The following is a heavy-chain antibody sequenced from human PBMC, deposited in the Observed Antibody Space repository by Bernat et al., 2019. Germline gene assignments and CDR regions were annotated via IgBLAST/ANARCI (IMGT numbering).Heavy chain of an antibody. Sequence: QVQLVQSGAEVKKPGSSVKVSCKASGGTFSSYAISWVRQAPGQGLEWMGRIIPIFGIANYAQKFQARVTITAEKSTSTAYMELSSLRSEDTAVYYCARCPIQLWLQYFDYWGQGTLVTVSS. V-gene: IGHV1-69*04. CDR3: ARCPIQLWLQYFDY. CDR2: IIPIFGIA. J-gene: IGHJ4*02. D-gene: IGHD5-18*01. CDR1: GGTFSSYA.